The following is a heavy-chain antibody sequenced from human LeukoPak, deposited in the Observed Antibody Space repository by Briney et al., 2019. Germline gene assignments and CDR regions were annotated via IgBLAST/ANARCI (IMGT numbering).Heavy chain of an antibody. CDR3: AAADGVVPAAMYAFDI. CDR2: IVVGSGNT. CDR1: GFTFTSSA. D-gene: IGHD2-2*01. J-gene: IGHJ3*02. Sequence: ASVKVSCKASGFTFTSSAVQWVRQARGQRLEWIGWIVVGSGNTNYAQKFQERVTITRDMSTSTAYMELSSLRSGDTAVYYCAAADGVVPAAMYAFDIWGQGTMVTVSS. V-gene: IGHV1-58*01.